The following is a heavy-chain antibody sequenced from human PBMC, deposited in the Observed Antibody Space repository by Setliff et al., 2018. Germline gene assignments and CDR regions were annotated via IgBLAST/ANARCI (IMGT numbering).Heavy chain of an antibody. V-gene: IGHV3-7*03. D-gene: IGHD1-20*01. CDR3: ARDEIRPITPDY. CDR1: GFTISNYW. Sequence: PGGSLRLSCVAPGFTISNYWMAWVRQAPGKGLEWVADIRQDGTNKYYVGSVKGRFTISRDNANNLPYLHMSSLRAEDTAVYYCARDEIRPITPDYWGQGTLVTVSS. J-gene: IGHJ4*02. CDR2: IRQDGTNK.